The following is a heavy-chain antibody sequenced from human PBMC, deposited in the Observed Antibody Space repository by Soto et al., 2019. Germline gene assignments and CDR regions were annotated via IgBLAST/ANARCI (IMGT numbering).Heavy chain of an antibody. CDR2: ISYDGSNK. Sequence: GALRLSCAASGFTFSSYGMHWVRQAPGKELEWVAIISYDGSNKYYADSVKGRFTISRDRSKNTLYLQMNSLRAADTAVYYCAKDRLANPPYYYYYYGLDVWGQGTTVTVSS. CDR1: GFTFSSYG. CDR3: AKDRLANPPYYYYYYGLDV. J-gene: IGHJ6*02. V-gene: IGHV3-30*18.